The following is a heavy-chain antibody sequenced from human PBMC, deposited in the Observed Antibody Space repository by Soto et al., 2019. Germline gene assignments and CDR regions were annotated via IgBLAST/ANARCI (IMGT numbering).Heavy chain of an antibody. J-gene: IGHJ6*02. Sequence: NPSETLSLTCTVSGGSISSYYWSWIRQPPGKGLEWIGYIYYSGSTDYNPSLKSRVTISVDTSKNQFSLKLSSVTAADTAVYYCARAYPYYDILTGPPQGMDVWDQGTTVTVSS. CDR1: GGSISSYY. CDR3: ARAYPYYDILTGPPQGMDV. D-gene: IGHD3-9*01. V-gene: IGHV4-59*01. CDR2: IYYSGST.